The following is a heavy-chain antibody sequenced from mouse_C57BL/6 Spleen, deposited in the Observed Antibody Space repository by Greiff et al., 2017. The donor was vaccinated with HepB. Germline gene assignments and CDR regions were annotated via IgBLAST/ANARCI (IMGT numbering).Heavy chain of an antibody. CDR1: GFSLTSYG. Sequence: QVQLQQSGPGLVQPSQSLSITCTVSGFSLTSYGIHWVRQPPGKGLEWLGVIWSGGSTDYNAAFISRLSISKDNSKSQVFFKMNSLQADDTAIYYCAKSGSSYEAWFAYWGQGTLVTVSA. D-gene: IGHD1-1*01. CDR3: AKSGSSYEAWFAY. V-gene: IGHV2-4*01. J-gene: IGHJ3*01. CDR2: IWSGGST.